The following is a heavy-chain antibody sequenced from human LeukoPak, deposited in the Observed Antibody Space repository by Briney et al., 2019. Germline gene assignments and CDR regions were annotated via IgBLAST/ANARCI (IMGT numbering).Heavy chain of an antibody. Sequence: GGSLRLSCATSGFTFTNYLMSWVRQAPGKGLEWVANIKEDGSAKWYVDSVGGRFTISRDNAKNSLYLQMDSLRAEDTAVYYCARDRESNWYPYLDAWGQGTLVTVSS. D-gene: IGHD6-13*01. CDR2: IKEDGSAK. V-gene: IGHV3-7*01. CDR3: ARDRESNWYPYLDA. CDR1: GFTFTNYL. J-gene: IGHJ4*02.